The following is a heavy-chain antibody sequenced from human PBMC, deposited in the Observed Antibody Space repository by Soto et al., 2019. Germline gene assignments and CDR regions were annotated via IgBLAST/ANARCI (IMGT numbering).Heavy chain of an antibody. Sequence: SQTLSLTCAIPGDSVSSNSAASNWIRQSPSRGLEWLGRTYYRSKWYNDYAVSVKSRITINPDTSKNQFSLQLNSVTPEDTAVYYCARISYSSAFSGMDAWAQGNTLTISS. CDR1: GDSVSSNSAA. J-gene: IGHJ6*02. V-gene: IGHV6-1*01. CDR3: ARISYSSAFSGMDA. D-gene: IGHD3-22*01. CDR2: TYYRSKWYN.